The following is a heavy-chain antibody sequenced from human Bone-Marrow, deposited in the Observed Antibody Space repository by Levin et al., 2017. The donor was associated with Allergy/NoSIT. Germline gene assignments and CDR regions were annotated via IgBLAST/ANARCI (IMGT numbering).Heavy chain of an antibody. CDR1: GGTFRTYA. V-gene: IGHV1-69*13. CDR3: ARDLYSTAWYGAFDI. Sequence: ASVKVSCKTTGGTFRTYALYWVRQAPGHGLEWMGGILPMFGTTNIAQKFQARLTTVADSSTNTVYMNLTNLTSEDTATYYCARDLYSTAWYGAFDIWGRGTMVIVSS. D-gene: IGHD6-19*01. J-gene: IGHJ3*02. CDR2: ILPMFGTT.